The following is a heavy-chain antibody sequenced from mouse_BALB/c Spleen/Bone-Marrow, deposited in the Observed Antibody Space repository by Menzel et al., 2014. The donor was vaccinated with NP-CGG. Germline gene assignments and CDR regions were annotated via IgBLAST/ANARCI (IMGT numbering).Heavy chain of an antibody. CDR2: IISSGST. Sequence: EESGGRLVTPGTPLTLTCTVSGFSLSDYSINWVRQAPGKGLEYIGIIISSGSTYYASWAKGRFTISXTSSTTVDLKMTSPTTEDTATYFCARGWIPENGLWDHGTLVTVS. J-gene: IGHJ3*02. V-gene: IGHV5-6-5*01. CDR3: ARGWIPENGL. CDR1: GFSLSDYS.